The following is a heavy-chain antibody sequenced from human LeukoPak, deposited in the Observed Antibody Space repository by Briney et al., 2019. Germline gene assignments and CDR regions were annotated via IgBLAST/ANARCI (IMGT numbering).Heavy chain of an antibody. V-gene: IGHV3-74*01. Sequence: PGGSLRLSCVASGFTFSRYWMHWVRQAPGKGLVWVSRINSDGSTTIYAASVKGRFPISRDNAKNTLYLQMNSLRAEDTAVYFCASGPTGFAWGQGTLVTVSS. CDR1: GFTFSRYW. J-gene: IGHJ5*02. D-gene: IGHD1-14*01. CDR3: ASGPTGFA. CDR2: INSDGSTT.